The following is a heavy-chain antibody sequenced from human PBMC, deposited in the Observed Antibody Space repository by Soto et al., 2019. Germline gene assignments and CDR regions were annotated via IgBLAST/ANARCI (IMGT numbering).Heavy chain of an antibody. Sequence: SETLSLTCGVSGGSLSGATYSWIWILQPPGKGLELIFYIFPSGTTYYNPSLKSRVTISIDVSKNQFSLSLRSLTAAETAVYYSARRREFDYWSQGTLVTVSS. CDR3: ARRREFDY. CDR1: GGSLSGATYS. CDR2: IFPSGTT. V-gene: IGHV4-30-2*01. J-gene: IGHJ4*02.